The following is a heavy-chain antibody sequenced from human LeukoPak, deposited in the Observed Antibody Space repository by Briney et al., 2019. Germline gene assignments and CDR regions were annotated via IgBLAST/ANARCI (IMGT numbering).Heavy chain of an antibody. CDR1: GGSINGYY. Sequence: SETLSLTCTVSGGSINGYYWTWIRQPPGKGLEWIGYIYYSGSTNYQPSLESRVTLSLDTSKKQFSLKLTSVTAADTAVYYCARRRPAHDAFDFWGQGTLVTVSS. D-gene: IGHD2-2*01. J-gene: IGHJ3*01. CDR2: IYYSGST. V-gene: IGHV4-59*01. CDR3: ARRRPAHDAFDF.